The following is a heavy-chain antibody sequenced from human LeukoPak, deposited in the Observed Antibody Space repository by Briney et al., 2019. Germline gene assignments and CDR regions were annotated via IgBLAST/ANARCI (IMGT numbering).Heavy chain of an antibody. J-gene: IGHJ5*02. CDR2: INSVGSST. CDR1: GFTFSSFW. CDR3: ARERTSGGDAFDT. Sequence: PGGSLRLSCAASGFTFSSFWMHWVRQAPGKGLVWVSRINSVGSSTSYADSVKGRFTISRDNAKNTLYLQMNSLRAEDTAVYYCARERTSGGDAFDTWGQGTLVTVSS. D-gene: IGHD6-19*01. V-gene: IGHV3-74*01.